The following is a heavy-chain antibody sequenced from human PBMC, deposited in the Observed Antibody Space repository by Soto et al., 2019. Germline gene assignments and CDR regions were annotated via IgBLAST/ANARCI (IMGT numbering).Heavy chain of an antibody. CDR3: ARATGPSYYMDV. V-gene: IGHV4-59*01. D-gene: IGHD1-1*01. Sequence: PSETLSLTCTVSGGSISSYYWSWIRQPPGKGLEWIGYIYYSGSTNYNPSLKSRVTISVDTSKNQFSLKLSSVTAADTAVYYCARATGPSYYMDVWGKGTTVTVSS. CDR1: GGSISSYY. J-gene: IGHJ6*03. CDR2: IYYSGST.